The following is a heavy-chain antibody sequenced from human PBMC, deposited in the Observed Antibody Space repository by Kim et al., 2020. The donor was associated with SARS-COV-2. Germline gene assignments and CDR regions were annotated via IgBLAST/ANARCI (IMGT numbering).Heavy chain of an antibody. CDR2: IWYDGSNK. CDR3: ARDSHKYYYDSSGYSDAFDI. D-gene: IGHD3-22*01. Sequence: GGSLRLSCAASGFTFSSYGMHWVRQAPGKGLEWVAVIWYDGSNKYYADSVKGRFTISRDNSKNTLYLQMNSLRAEDTAVYYCARDSHKYYYDSSGYSDAFDIWGQGTMVTVSS. J-gene: IGHJ3*02. V-gene: IGHV3-33*01. CDR1: GFTFSSYG.